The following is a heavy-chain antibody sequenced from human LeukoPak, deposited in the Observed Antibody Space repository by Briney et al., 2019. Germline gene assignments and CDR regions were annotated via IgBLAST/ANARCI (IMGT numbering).Heavy chain of an antibody. CDR1: GFTFSNYW. CDR3: AKSLVVVPAAMSY. V-gene: IGHV3-21*01. D-gene: IGHD2-2*01. CDR2: INPSSSYM. J-gene: IGHJ4*02. Sequence: PGGSLRLSCAASGFTFSNYWMHWVRQAPGKGLVWVSSINPSSSYMWYADSMRGRFTISRDNAKNSLYLQMNSLRAEDTAVYYCAKSLVVVPAAMSYWGQGTLVTVSS.